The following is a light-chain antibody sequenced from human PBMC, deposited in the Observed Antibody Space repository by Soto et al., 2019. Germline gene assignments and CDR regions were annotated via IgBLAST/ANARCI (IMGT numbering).Light chain of an antibody. J-gene: IGKJ2*01. CDR3: QQYNSYFPMYT. CDR1: QSISSW. V-gene: IGKV1-5*03. CDR2: KAS. Sequence: DIQMTQSPSTLSASVGDRVTITCRASQSISSWLAWYQQKPGKAPKLLIYKASNLESGVPSRFSGSGSGTEVTLTISSLQPDDFATYYSQQYNSYFPMYTFGQGTKLEIK.